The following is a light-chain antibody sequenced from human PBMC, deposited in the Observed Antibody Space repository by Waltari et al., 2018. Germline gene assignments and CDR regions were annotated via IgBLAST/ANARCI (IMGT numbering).Light chain of an antibody. CDR3: LQYYNTPQT. CDR1: QSVLFRSNNTNY. Sequence: DIVMTQSPDSLAVSLGERATINCKSSQSVLFRSNNTNYLAWFQQRPGQPPKLLIYWASTRDFGVPDRFSGSGSGTDFTLTISSLQAEDVAVYYCLQYYNTPQTFGQGTRVEIK. CDR2: WAS. V-gene: IGKV4-1*01. J-gene: IGKJ1*01.